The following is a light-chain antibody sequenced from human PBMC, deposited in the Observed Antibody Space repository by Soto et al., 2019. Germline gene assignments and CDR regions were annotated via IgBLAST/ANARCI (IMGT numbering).Light chain of an antibody. CDR2: DAS. CDR1: QSVSSY. V-gene: IGKV3-11*01. J-gene: IGKJ4*01. CDR3: QQRSNWPPLT. Sequence: EIVLTQSPATLSLSPGERATRSCRASQSVSSYLAWYQQKPGQAPRLLIYDASNRATGIPARFSGSGSGTDFTLSISSLEPEDFAVYYCQQRSNWPPLTFGGGIKVEIE.